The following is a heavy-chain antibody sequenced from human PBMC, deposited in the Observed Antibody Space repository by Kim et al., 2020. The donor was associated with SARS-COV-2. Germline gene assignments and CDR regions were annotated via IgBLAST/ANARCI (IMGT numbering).Heavy chain of an antibody. Sequence: SETLSLTCTVSGGSISGYYWSWIRQPPGKGLEWIGYVYYSGRTNYNSSLKSRVTISVDTSKNQFSLRLSSVTAADTAVYYCGRHRVERLFGVVIIGAFDIWGQGTMVTVSS. CDR2: VYYSGRT. J-gene: IGHJ3*02. CDR3: GRHRVERLFGVVIIGAFDI. D-gene: IGHD3-3*01. V-gene: IGHV4-59*08. CDR1: GGSISGYY.